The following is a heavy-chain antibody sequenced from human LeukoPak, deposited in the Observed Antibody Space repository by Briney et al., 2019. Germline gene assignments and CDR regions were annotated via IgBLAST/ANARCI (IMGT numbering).Heavy chain of an antibody. D-gene: IGHD4-23*01. CDR2: INWNGGST. CDR3: AREDYGGYSDAFDI. Sequence: GGSLRLSCAASGFTFDDYGMAWVRQAPGKGLEWVSAINWNGGSTGYADSVKGRFTISRDNAKNSLYLQMNSLRAEDTALYYCAREDYGGYSDAFDIWGQGTMVTVSS. V-gene: IGHV3-20*04. J-gene: IGHJ3*02. CDR1: GFTFDDYG.